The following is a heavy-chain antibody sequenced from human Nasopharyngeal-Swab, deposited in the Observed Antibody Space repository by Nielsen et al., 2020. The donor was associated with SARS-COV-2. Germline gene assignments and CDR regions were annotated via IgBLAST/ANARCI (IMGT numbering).Heavy chain of an antibody. Sequence: GGSLRLSCAASGFTFSDYYMSWIRQAPGKGLEWVSYISSSSSYTNYADSVKGRFTISRDNAKNSLYLQMNSLRADDTAVYYCARGSIRGIISSDFDHWGQGTLVTVSS. CDR1: GFTFSDYY. CDR3: ARGSIRGIISSDFDH. D-gene: IGHD3-10*01. CDR2: ISSSSSYT. V-gene: IGHV3-11*05. J-gene: IGHJ4*02.